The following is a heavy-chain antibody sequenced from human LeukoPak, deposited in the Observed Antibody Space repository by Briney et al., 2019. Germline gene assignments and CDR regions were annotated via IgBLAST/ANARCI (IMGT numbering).Heavy chain of an antibody. CDR3: ARGLLDGYTHPAAFDI. CDR1: GGSISSYY. CDR2: IYYSGST. D-gene: IGHD5-24*01. V-gene: IGHV4-59*01. J-gene: IGHJ3*02. Sequence: PSETLSLTCTVSGGSISSYYWSWLRQPPGKGLEWIGYIYYSGSTNYNPSLKSRVTISVDTSKNQFSLKLSSVTAADTAVYYCARGLLDGYTHPAAFDIWGQGTMVTVSS.